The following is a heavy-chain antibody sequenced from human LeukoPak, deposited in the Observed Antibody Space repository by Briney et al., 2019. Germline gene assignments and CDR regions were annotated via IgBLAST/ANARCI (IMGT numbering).Heavy chain of an antibody. V-gene: IGHV3-74*01. J-gene: IGHJ4*02. D-gene: IGHD3-3*01. CDR1: GFDFSNNW. CDR2: IKGDGIST. CDR3: AKDHYWSIDY. Sequence: GGALRLSCSVSGFDFSNNWMHRVRHTPGQGLVWVSRIKGDGISTNYADSVKGRSTTSTDIAKNTLYLQMNSLRAEDTGVYYCAKDHYWSIDYWGRGTLVTVSS.